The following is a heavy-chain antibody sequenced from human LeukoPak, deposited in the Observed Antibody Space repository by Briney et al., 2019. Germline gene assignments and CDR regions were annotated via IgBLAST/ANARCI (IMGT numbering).Heavy chain of an antibody. D-gene: IGHD5-12*01. CDR3: ARGDSGYDPLNWFDP. CDR1: GFTFSSYW. CDR2: IKQDGSEK. J-gene: IGHJ5*02. Sequence: GGSLRLSCAASGFTFSSYWMSWVRQAPGKGLEWVANIKQDGSEKYYVDSVKGRFTISRDNAKNSLYLQMNSLRAEDTAVYYCARGDSGYDPLNWFDPWGQGTLVTVSS. V-gene: IGHV3-7*04.